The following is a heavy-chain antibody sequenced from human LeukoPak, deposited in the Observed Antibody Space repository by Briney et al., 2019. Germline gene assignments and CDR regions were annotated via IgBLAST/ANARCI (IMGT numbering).Heavy chain of an antibody. D-gene: IGHD3-22*01. V-gene: IGHV3-30*02. CDR1: GFTFSGSA. J-gene: IGHJ4*02. CDR2: IQDDGAKT. Sequence: GGSLRLSCAASGFTFSGSAMHWVRQAPGKGLEWVALIQDDGAKTNYADSVRGRFTISRDNSRSTVYLQMNSLKPDDTAVYYCATQTITLVVVISPFDYWGQGALVTVSS. CDR3: ATQTITLVVVISPFDY.